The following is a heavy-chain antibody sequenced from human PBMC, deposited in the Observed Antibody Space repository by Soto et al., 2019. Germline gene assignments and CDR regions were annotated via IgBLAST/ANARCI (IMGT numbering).Heavy chain of an antibody. CDR1: GDSISSRSHY. CDR2: IFYTGAT. J-gene: IGHJ5*02. Sequence: QVQLQESGPGLVKPSQTLSLTCAVSGDSISSRSHYWNWIRRVPGKGLEFIGYIFYTGATYYNPSMRGRISMSVDTSKNQFSLTLRSVTAADTAIYYCAREGRHSGGMRESWFDPWCQGTQVTVSS. CDR3: AREGRHSGGMRESWFDP. V-gene: IGHV4-31*11. D-gene: IGHD3-10*01.